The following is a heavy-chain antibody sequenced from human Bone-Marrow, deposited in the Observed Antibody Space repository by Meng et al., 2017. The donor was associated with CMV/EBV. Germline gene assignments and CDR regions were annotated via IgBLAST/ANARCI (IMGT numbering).Heavy chain of an antibody. J-gene: IGHJ4*02. Sequence: ASVKVSCKASGYTFTNYGISWVRQAPGQGLEWMGWISAYNGNTNYAQKLQGRVTMTTDTSTSTAYMELRSLRSDDTAVYYCARGSSGWYWYYFDYWGQGTLVTVSS. CDR2: ISAYNGNT. V-gene: IGHV1-18*01. CDR3: ARGSSGWYWYYFDY. D-gene: IGHD6-19*01. CDR1: GYTFTNYG.